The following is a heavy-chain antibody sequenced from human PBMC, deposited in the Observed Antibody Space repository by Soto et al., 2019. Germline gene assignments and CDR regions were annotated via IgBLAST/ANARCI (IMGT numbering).Heavy chain of an antibody. V-gene: IGHV4-31*03. Sequence: QVQLQESGPGLVKPSQTLSLTCTVSGGSISSGGYYWSWIRQHPGKGLEWIGYIYYSGSTYYNPSLKSRVSISIDTSKNQFSLNLNSVTAADTAVYYCARDRSNWAFDYWGQGTLVTVSS. D-gene: IGHD7-27*01. CDR3: ARDRSNWAFDY. J-gene: IGHJ4*02. CDR2: IYYSGST. CDR1: GGSISSGGYY.